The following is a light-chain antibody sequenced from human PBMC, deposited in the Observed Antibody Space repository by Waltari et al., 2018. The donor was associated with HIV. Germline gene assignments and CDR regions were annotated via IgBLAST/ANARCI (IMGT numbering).Light chain of an antibody. CDR3: CSYAGTYTYV. V-gene: IGLV2-11*01. J-gene: IGLJ1*01. CDR2: DVS. CDR1: SSDVGGYDY. Sequence: QSALTQPRSVSGSPGQSVTIPCTGASSDVGGYDYVSWYQHHPGKAPKVIIYDVSYRPSGVPERFSGSKSGNTASLTIYGLEAEDEADYYCCSYAGTYTYVFGTGTEVIVL.